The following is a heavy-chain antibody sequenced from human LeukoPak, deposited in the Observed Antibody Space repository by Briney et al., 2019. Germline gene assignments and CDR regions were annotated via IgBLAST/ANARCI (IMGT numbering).Heavy chain of an antibody. Sequence: SETLSLTCTVSGGSISSGGYYWSWIRQLPGKGLEWIGYIYHSGSTYYNPSLKSRVTISVDRSKNQFSLKLSSVTAADTAVYYCARGLRRNRLWFGEFHFDYWGQRTLVTVSS. CDR2: IYHSGST. CDR1: GGSISSGGYY. D-gene: IGHD3-10*01. V-gene: IGHV4-30-2*01. CDR3: ARGLRRNRLWFGEFHFDY. J-gene: IGHJ4*02.